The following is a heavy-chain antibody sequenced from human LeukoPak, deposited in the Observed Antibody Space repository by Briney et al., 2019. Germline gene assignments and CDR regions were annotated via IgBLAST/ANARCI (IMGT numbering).Heavy chain of an antibody. CDR2: IYSSGTT. CDR3: ARDRWTFGTSSIWYFDL. CDR1: GGSFSGYY. J-gene: IGHJ2*01. Sequence: SETLSLTCAVYGGSFSGYYWSWIRQPPGKGLEWIGFIYSSGTTSYNPSLKSRVTISVDTSKNQFSLKLASVTAADAAVYYCARDRWTFGTSSIWYFDLWGRGTLITVSS. V-gene: IGHV4-34*11. D-gene: IGHD3-16*01.